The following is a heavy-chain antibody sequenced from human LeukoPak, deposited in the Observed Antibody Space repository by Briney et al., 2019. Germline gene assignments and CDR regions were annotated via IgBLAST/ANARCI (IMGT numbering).Heavy chain of an antibody. Sequence: GGSVKGSCKASGYTFTSYHMHWVRQAPGQGLEWMGKINLSGGSTTYAQKFQGRVTMTRDTSTSTVYMELSSLRSEDTAVYYCATDYVDDIPMIKDYWGQGTLVTVSS. CDR1: GYTFTSYH. CDR3: ATDYVDDIPMIKDY. J-gene: IGHJ4*02. CDR2: INLSGGST. D-gene: IGHD2-8*01. V-gene: IGHV1-46*01.